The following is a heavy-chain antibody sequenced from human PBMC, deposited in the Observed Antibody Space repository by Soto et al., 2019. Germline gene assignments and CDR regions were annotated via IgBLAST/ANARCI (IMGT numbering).Heavy chain of an antibody. CDR2: IIPIFGTA. Sequence: ASVKVSCKASGGTFSSYAISWVRQAPGQGLEWMGGIIPIFGTANYAQKFQGRVTITADESTSTAYMEPSSLRSEDTAVYYCAGCSGGSCYSFYYFDYWGQGTLVTVSS. D-gene: IGHD2-15*01. J-gene: IGHJ4*02. CDR1: GGTFSSYA. V-gene: IGHV1-69*13. CDR3: AGCSGGSCYSFYYFDY.